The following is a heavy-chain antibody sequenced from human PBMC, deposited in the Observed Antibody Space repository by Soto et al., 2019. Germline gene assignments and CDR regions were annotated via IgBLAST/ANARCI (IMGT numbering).Heavy chain of an antibody. J-gene: IGHJ6*02. D-gene: IGHD3-3*01. CDR1: GYTFTSYA. V-gene: IGHV1-3*01. CDR2: INAGNGNT. Sequence: ASVKVSCKASGYTFTSYAMHWVRQAPGQRLEWMGWINAGNGNTKYSQKFQGRVTITRDTSASTAYMELSSLRSEDTAVYYCARDGYDCWRTWNYYYYGMDVWGQGTTVTVSS. CDR3: ARDGYDCWRTWNYYYYGMDV.